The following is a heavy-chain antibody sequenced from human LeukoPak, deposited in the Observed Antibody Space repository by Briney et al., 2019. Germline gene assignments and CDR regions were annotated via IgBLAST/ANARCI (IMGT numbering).Heavy chain of an antibody. CDR1: GGSFSGYY. CDR2: INHSGST. J-gene: IGHJ3*02. Sequence: SETLSLTCAVYGGSFSGYYWSWIRQPPGKGLEWIGEINHSGSTNYNPSLKSRVTISVDTSKNQFSLKLSSVTAADTAVYYCARRITYYDFWSGLDAFDIWGQGTMVTVSS. V-gene: IGHV4-34*01. CDR3: ARRITYYDFWSGLDAFDI. D-gene: IGHD3-3*01.